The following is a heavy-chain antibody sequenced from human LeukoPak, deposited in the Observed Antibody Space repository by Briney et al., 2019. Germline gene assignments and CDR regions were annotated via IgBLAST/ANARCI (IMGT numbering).Heavy chain of an antibody. CDR3: ATYYDTSGYRFDY. V-gene: IGHV4-39*07. D-gene: IGHD3-22*01. CDR2: IYYSGST. Sequence: SETLSLTCTVSGGSISSNSYYWGWIRQPPGKGLEWIGSIYYSGSTYYNPSLKSRVTISVDTSKNQFSLKLSSVTAADTAVYYCATYYDTSGYRFDYWGQGTLVTVSS. CDR1: GGSISSNSYY. J-gene: IGHJ4*02.